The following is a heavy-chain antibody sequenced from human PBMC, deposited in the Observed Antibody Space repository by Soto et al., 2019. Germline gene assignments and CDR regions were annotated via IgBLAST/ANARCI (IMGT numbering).Heavy chain of an antibody. CDR1: GFTFSSYG. V-gene: IGHV3-21*01. CDR2: ISNNRSYI. D-gene: IGHD5-12*01. J-gene: IGHJ4*02. CDR3: ARDPRAVATIGGFDY. Sequence: GGSLRLSCAASGFTFSSYGMHWVRQAPGKGMEWVSSISNNRSYIYYADSVKGRFTISRDNAKNSLYLQMNSLRAEDTAVYYSARDPRAVATIGGFDYWGQGTLVTVSS.